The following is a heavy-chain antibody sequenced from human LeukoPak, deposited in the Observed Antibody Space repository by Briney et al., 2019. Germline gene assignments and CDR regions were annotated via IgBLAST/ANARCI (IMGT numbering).Heavy chain of an antibody. V-gene: IGHV3-7*01. Sequence: PGGSLRLSCAASGFTFSSFWMTWVRQAPGKGLEWVANIKQDGSEKYYVDSVRGRFTISRDNATNSLYLQMNSLRAEDTAVYYCARDLNYFDYWCQGTLVTVSS. CDR2: IKQDGSEK. J-gene: IGHJ4*02. CDR3: ARDLNYFDY. CDR1: GFTFSSFW.